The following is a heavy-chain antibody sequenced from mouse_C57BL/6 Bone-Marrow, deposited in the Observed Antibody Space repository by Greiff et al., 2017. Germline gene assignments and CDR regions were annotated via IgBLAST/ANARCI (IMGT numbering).Heavy chain of an antibody. J-gene: IGHJ1*03. D-gene: IGHD1-1*01. V-gene: IGHV1-7*01. Sequence: QVQLQQSGAELAKPGASVKLSCKASGYTFTSYWMHWVKQRPGQGLEWIGYINPSSGYTKYNQKFKDKATLTADNSSSTAYMQLSSLTYEDSAVYYCARGIYYYGSSYGGWYFDVWGTGTTVTVSS. CDR3: ARGIYYYGSSYGGWYFDV. CDR1: GYTFTSYW. CDR2: INPSSGYT.